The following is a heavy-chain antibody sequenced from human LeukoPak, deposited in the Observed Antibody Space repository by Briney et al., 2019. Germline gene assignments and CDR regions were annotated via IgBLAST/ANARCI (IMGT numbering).Heavy chain of an antibody. Sequence: GGSLRLSCTASGFTFSDYAMTWFRQAPGKGLEWVSFIRTKGYGETTEYAASVKGRFTISRDDSKNTLYLHMNTLKTEDTAIYYCTTLGAFDYWGQGTLVTVSS. D-gene: IGHD3-16*01. CDR2: IRTKGYGETT. V-gene: IGHV3-49*03. J-gene: IGHJ4*02. CDR3: TTLGAFDY. CDR1: GFTFSDYA.